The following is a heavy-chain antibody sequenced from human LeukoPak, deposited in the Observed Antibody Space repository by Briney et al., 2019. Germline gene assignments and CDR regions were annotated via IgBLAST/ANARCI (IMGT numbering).Heavy chain of an antibody. CDR3: AGQSSSWYGR. CDR1: GGSISSYY. D-gene: IGHD6-13*01. Sequence: KASETLSLTCTVSGGSISSYYWSWLRQPPGKGLEWIGYIYYSGSTNYNPSLKSRVTISVDTSKNQFSLRLGSVAAADTAVDYCAGQSSSWYGRWGQGTLVTVSS. CDR2: IYYSGST. J-gene: IGHJ4*02. V-gene: IGHV4-59*01.